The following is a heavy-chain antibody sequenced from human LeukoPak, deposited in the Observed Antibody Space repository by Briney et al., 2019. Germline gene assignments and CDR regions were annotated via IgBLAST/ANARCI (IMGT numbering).Heavy chain of an antibody. CDR1: GFTFSTYL. D-gene: IGHD2-2*02. V-gene: IGHV3-7*01. CDR3: VRGYRKLED. J-gene: IGHJ4*02. CDR2: IKQGGNEK. Sequence: GGSLRLSCAASGFTFSTYLMSWVRQAPGKGLEWVAYIKQGGNEKYYVDFVKGRFTISRDDAKSSVSLQMNSLRVEDTAVYFCVRGYRKLEDWGQGTLVTVSS.